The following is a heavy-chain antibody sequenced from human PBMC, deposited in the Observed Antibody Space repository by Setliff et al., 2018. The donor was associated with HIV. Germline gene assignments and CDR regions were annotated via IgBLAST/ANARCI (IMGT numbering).Heavy chain of an antibody. CDR2: INPSEGNT. V-gene: IGHV1-46*01. CDR1: GYTFINYY. D-gene: IGHD5-18*01. J-gene: IGHJ4*02. Sequence: ASVKVSCKTSGYTFINYYVHWVRQAPGRGLEWLGVINPSEGNTNRAPRSQDRVIVTRDTFTRTVYLEVRRLTSEDTAMYYCARDLIQPVSDYYFDFWGQGTLVTVSS. CDR3: ARDLIQPVSDYYFDF.